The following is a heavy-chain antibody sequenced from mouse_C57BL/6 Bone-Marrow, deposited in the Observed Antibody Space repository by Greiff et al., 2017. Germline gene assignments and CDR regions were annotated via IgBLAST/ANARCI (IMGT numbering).Heavy chain of an antibody. D-gene: IGHD1-1*01. Sequence: QVQLQQSGAELVKPGASVKLSCKASGYTFTEYTIHWVQQRSGQGLEWIGWFYPGSGSIKYNEKFKDKATLTADKSSSTVYMELSRLTSEDSAVYFCARHEDITTVVAKGYFDVWGTGTTVTVSS. J-gene: IGHJ1*03. V-gene: IGHV1-62-2*01. CDR3: ARHEDITTVVAKGYFDV. CDR2: FYPGSGSI. CDR1: GYTFTEYT.